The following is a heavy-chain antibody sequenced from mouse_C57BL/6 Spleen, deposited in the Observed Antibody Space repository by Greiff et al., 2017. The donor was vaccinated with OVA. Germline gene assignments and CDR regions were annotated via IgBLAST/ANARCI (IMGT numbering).Heavy chain of an antibody. J-gene: IGHJ3*01. D-gene: IGHD1-1*01. CDR3: ASSYYYGSSYGWFAY. Sequence: VKLMESGAELARPGASVKLSCKASGYTFTSYGISWVKQSTGQGLEWIGEIYPRSGNTYYNEKFKGKATLTADKSSSTAYMELRSLTSEDSAVYFCASSYYYGSSYGWFAYWGQGTLVTVSA. V-gene: IGHV1-81*01. CDR1: GYTFTSYG. CDR2: IYPRSGNT.